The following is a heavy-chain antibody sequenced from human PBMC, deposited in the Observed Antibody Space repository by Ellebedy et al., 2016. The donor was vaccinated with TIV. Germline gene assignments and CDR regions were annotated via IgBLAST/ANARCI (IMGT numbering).Heavy chain of an antibody. D-gene: IGHD6-19*01. V-gene: IGHV4-4*07. J-gene: IGHJ5*02. CDR2: ISTTGRM. Sequence: MPSETLSLTCSVSGDSMRTYFWTWIRQSAGKGLEWRGRISTTGRMSHNPSLESRVSIPVDTAKNQFSLILRSVTAADPAVYYGARGWLAQEGWFDPWGQGTLVTVAS. CDR1: GDSMRTYF. CDR3: ARGWLAQEGWFDP.